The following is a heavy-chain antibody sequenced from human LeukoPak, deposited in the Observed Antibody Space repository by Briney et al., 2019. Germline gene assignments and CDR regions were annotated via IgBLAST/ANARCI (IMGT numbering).Heavy chain of an antibody. D-gene: IGHD3-3*01. V-gene: IGHV4-34*01. CDR2: INHSGST. Sequence: SETLSLTCAVYGGSFSGYYWSWIRQPPGKGLEWIGEINHSGSTNYNPSLKSRVTISVDTSKNQFSLKLSSVTAADTAVYYCASPDFYDFWSGYYINYWGQGTLVTVSS. J-gene: IGHJ4*02. CDR1: GGSFSGYY. CDR3: ASPDFYDFWSGYYINY.